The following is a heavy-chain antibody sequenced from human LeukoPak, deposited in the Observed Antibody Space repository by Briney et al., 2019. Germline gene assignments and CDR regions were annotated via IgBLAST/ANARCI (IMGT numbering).Heavy chain of an antibody. CDR3: ARLKYYDILTGYFSYYYYYMDV. CDR1: Y. V-gene: IGHV4-34*01. D-gene: IGHD3-9*01. CDR2: INHSGST. J-gene: IGHJ6*03. Sequence: YWIGWIRQPPGKGLEWIGEINHSGSTNYNPSLKSRVTISVDTSKNQFSLKLSSVTAADTAVYYCARLKYYDILTGYFSYYYYYMDVWGKGTTVTISS.